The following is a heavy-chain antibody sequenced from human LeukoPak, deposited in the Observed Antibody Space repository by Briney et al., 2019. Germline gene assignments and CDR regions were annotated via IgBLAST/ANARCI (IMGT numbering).Heavy chain of an antibody. J-gene: IGHJ4*02. CDR2: ISAYNGNT. Sequence: EASVKVSCKASGYTFTSYGISWVRQAPGQGLEWMGWISAYNGNTSYAQKLQGRVTMTTDTSTSTAYTELRSLRSDDTAVYYCAREAVAGMGDYWGQGTLVTVSS. CDR1: GYTFTSYG. CDR3: AREAVAGMGDY. V-gene: IGHV1-18*01. D-gene: IGHD6-19*01.